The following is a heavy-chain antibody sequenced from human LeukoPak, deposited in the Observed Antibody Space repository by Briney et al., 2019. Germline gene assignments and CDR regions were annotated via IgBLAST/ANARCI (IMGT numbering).Heavy chain of an antibody. V-gene: IGHV1-18*01. Sequence: ASVKVSCKASGYTFTSYGISWVRQAPGQGLEWMGWISAYNGNTNYAQKLQGRVTMTTDTSTSTAYMELRSLRSDDTAVYYCARGRGYCSSTSCPGAAFDIWGQGTMVTVSS. CDR2: ISAYNGNT. CDR3: ARGRGYCSSTSCPGAAFDI. CDR1: GYTFTSYG. J-gene: IGHJ3*02. D-gene: IGHD2-2*01.